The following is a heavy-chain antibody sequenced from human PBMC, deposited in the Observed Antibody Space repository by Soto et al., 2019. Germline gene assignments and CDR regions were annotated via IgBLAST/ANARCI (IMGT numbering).Heavy chain of an antibody. CDR1: GGSINSGGYS. V-gene: IGHV4-30-2*01. J-gene: IGHJ6*02. CDR3: ARVERTLSTPFAYGMDV. CDR2: IYHTGNT. Sequence: QLQLRESGSGLVKPSQTLSLTCTVSGGSINSGGYSWIWIQQPPGKGLEWIGYIYHTGNTFYNPSLQSRVTISVDQSKNQFSLSLGSVTAADTAMYYCARVERTLSTPFAYGMDVWGQGTTVTVSS. D-gene: IGHD2-2*01.